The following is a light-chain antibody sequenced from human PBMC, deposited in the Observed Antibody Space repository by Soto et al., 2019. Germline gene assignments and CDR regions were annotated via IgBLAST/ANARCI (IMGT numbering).Light chain of an antibody. CDR3: SSYTSSNTLV. J-gene: IGLJ2*01. Sequence: QYALTQPASVSGSPGQSITISCTGTSGDVGAYNYVSWYQQHPGKAPKLMIFEVSDRPSGVSNRFSGSKSGNTASLTISGLQAEDEADYYCSSYTSSNTLVFGGGTKLTAL. CDR2: EVS. V-gene: IGLV2-14*01. CDR1: SGDVGAYNY.